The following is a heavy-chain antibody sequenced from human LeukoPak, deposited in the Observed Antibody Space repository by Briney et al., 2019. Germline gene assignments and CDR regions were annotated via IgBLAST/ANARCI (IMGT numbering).Heavy chain of an antibody. J-gene: IGHJ4*02. D-gene: IGHD6-19*01. CDR1: GFTFSSYW. CDR3: ASSPRRGWYIYPLDY. Sequence: PGGSLRLSCAASGFTFSSYWMHWVRQAPGKGLVWVSRINSDGSSTSYADSVKGRFTISRDNAKNTLYLQMNSLRAEDTAVYYCASSPRRGWYIYPLDYWGQGTLVTVSS. V-gene: IGHV3-74*01. CDR2: INSDGSST.